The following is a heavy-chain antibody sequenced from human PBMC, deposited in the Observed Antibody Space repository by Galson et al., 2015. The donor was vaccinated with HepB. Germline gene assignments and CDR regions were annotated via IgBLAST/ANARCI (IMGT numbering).Heavy chain of an antibody. V-gene: IGHV4-30-4*01. Sequence: TLSLTCAVSGGSISSGGYYWSWIRQPPGQGLEWIGYIYYSGSTYYNPSLKSRVTISVDTSKNQFSLKLSSVTAADTAVYYCARDSPAGTKGFDYWGQGTLVTVSS. CDR3: ARDSPAGTKGFDY. D-gene: IGHD6-13*01. CDR1: GGSISSGGYY. CDR2: IYYSGST. J-gene: IGHJ4*02.